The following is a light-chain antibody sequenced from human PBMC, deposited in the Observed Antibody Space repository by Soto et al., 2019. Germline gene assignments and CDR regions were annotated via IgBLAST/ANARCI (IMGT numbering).Light chain of an antibody. CDR2: DAS. CDR1: QSVSSNY. J-gene: IGKJ1*01. Sequence: EIVFTQSPGSLSLSPGERAALSCGASQSVSSNYLAWYQQKNGLAPRLLIYDASRRATGIPDRFSGSGYGADFILSISRLEPEDFAVYDGQQYGSSPWTFGQGTKVDIK. CDR3: QQYGSSPWT. V-gene: IGKV3D-20*01.